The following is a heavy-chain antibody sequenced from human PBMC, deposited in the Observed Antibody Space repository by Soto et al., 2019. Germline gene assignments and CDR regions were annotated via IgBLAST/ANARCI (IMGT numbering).Heavy chain of an antibody. CDR2: INHSGST. Sequence: SETLSLTCAAYGGSFSGYYWSWIRQPPGKGLEWIGEINHSGSTNYNPSLKSRVTISVDTSKNQFSLKLGSVTAADTAVYYCHDYYDSSGYYKLRDYWGQGTLVTVSS. CDR3: HDYYDSSGYYKLRDY. D-gene: IGHD3-22*01. J-gene: IGHJ4*02. V-gene: IGHV4-34*01. CDR1: GGSFSGYY.